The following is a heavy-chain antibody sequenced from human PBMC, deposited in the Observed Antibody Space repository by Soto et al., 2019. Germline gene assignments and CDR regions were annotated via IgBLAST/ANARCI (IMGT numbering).Heavy chain of an antibody. J-gene: IGHJ6*02. V-gene: IGHV4-38-2*02. CDR1: GYSISSGYC. CDR2: IYHSGST. Sequence: SETLSLTCAVSGYSISSGYCWGWMRQPGGEGLEWGGSIYHSGSTYYNPSLKSRVTISVDTSKNQFSPKLSSVTAADTAVYYCARESGSGSYRIPDYYYYYGMDVWGQGTPVTVSS. CDR3: ARESGSGSYRIPDYYYYYGMDV. D-gene: IGHD3-10*01.